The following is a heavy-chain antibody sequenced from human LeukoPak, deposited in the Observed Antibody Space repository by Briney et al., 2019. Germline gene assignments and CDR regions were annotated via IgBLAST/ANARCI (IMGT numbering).Heavy chain of an antibody. CDR2: ISASGVTS. Sequence: TGGSLRLSCAASGFTFDDYGMSWVRQAPGKGLEWVSSISASGVTSESADSIKGRFTISRDNSRNTLYLQMESLRADDTAVYYCAKIDYCSGGGCYSKWFDYWGQGTLVTVSS. CDR1: GFTFDDYG. V-gene: IGHV3-23*01. D-gene: IGHD2-15*01. CDR3: AKIDYCSGGGCYSKWFDY. J-gene: IGHJ4*02.